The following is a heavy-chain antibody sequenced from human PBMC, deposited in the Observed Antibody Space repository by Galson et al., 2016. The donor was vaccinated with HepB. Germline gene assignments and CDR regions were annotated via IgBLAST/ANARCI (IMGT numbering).Heavy chain of an antibody. CDR3: ARDRTDHGSGTYGHDS. J-gene: IGHJ4*02. Sequence: SLRLSCAASGFSFSSSWMSWVRQAPGKGLEWVANIKEDGSKEYYVDSVKGRFTVSRVNAKNSLYLQMNNLRAEDTAMYYCARDRTDHGSGTYGHDSWGQGTLVTVSS. V-gene: IGHV3-7*03. CDR2: IKEDGSKE. D-gene: IGHD3-16*01. CDR1: GFSFSSSW.